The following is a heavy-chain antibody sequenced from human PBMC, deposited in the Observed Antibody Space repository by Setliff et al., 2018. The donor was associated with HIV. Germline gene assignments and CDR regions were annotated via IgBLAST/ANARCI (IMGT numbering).Heavy chain of an antibody. CDR1: GFTFSSYW. J-gene: IGHJ4*02. CDR3: ARVAGSGWYIDY. Sequence: PGGSLRLSCAASGFTFSSYWMSWVRQAPGKGLEWVSGINWNGGNTGYADSVKGRFTISRDNAKNSLYLQMNSLRAEDTALYYCARVAGSGWYIDYWGQGTLVTVSS. CDR2: INWNGGNT. V-gene: IGHV3-20*04. D-gene: IGHD6-19*01.